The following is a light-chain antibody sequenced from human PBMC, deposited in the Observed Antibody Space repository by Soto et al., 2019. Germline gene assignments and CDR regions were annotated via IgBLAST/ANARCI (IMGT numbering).Light chain of an antibody. V-gene: IGLV2-14*01. J-gene: IGLJ1*01. CDR2: EVS. Sequence: QSVLTQPASVSGSPGQSITISCTGTSSDVGGYIYVSWYQHHPGKAPKLMIYEVSNRPSGVSNRFSGSKSGNTASLTISGLQAEDEADYCCSSYASSSTHVFGTGTKLTVL. CDR3: SSYASSSTHV. CDR1: SSDVGGYIY.